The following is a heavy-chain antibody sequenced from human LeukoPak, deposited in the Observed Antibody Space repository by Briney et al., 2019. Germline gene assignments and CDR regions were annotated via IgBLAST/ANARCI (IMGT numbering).Heavy chain of an antibody. J-gene: IGHJ4*02. V-gene: IGHV1-46*03. D-gene: IGHD1-26*01. CDR2: INPSGGTT. Sequence: ASVKVSCKGSGYTFSSSYYMHWVRQAPGQGLEWMGIINPSGGTTSYAQKFQGRVTVTRDTSTSTFYMELTSLRSEDTAVYYCARGWAVGVRAGFDYWGQGTLLTVSS. CDR3: ARGWAVGVRAGFDY. CDR1: GYTFSSSYY.